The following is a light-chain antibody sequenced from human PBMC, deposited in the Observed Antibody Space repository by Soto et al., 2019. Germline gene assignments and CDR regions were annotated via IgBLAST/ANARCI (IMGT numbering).Light chain of an antibody. Sequence: EIVLTQSPATLSLSLGESATLSCRASQSLSGYLAWYQQKPDQAPRLLIYDASHRATGIPARFTGSGSGTDFTLTISRVEPEDFAVYYCQDRGNWPLFTFGAGTKVDLK. CDR3: QDRGNWPLFT. V-gene: IGKV3-11*01. CDR2: DAS. CDR1: QSLSGY. J-gene: IGKJ4*01.